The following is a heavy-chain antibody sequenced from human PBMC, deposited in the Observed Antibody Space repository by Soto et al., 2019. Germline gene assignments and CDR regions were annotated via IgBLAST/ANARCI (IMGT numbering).Heavy chain of an antibody. V-gene: IGHV3-30*18. CDR3: AKDLGLGKPYYYYAMDV. D-gene: IGHD3-16*01. Sequence: QVQLVESGGGVVQPGRSLRLSCAASGLIFSKYGMHWVRQAPGKGLEWVAVISYDGSNKYYAESVKGRFIISRDKSENTLYLQMNSLRAEDTALYYCAKDLGLGKPYYYYAMDVWGQGITVTVSS. J-gene: IGHJ6*01. CDR1: GLIFSKYG. CDR2: ISYDGSNK.